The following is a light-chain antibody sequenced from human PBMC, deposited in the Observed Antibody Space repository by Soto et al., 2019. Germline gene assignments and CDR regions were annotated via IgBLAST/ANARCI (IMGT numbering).Light chain of an antibody. CDR1: GSDVRNYDY. CDR2: NVN. V-gene: IGLV2-18*02. J-gene: IGLJ1*01. Sequence: QSALIQPPSVSGSPGQSVTISCTGSGSDVRNYDYVSWYQPHPGTVPKPMIYNVNPQPSGVPDRFSGSKSANTASMTISGLQAEDEADYYCLSYTTSSSYVFGTGTKVTVL. CDR3: LSYTTSSSYV.